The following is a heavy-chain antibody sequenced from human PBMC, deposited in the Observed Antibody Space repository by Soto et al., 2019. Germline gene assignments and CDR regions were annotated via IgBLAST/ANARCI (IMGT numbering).Heavy chain of an antibody. D-gene: IGHD3-22*01. V-gene: IGHV5-10-1*01. CDR2: IDPSDSYT. CDR3: ATLPLSYYYDSSGYYLIL. CDR1: GYSFTSYW. Sequence: PGESLKISCKGSGYSFTSYWISWVRQMPGKGLEWMGRIDPSDSYTNYSPSFQGHVTISADKSISTAYLQWSSLKASDTAMYYCATLPLSYYYDSSGYYLILWGQGTLVTVS. J-gene: IGHJ4*02.